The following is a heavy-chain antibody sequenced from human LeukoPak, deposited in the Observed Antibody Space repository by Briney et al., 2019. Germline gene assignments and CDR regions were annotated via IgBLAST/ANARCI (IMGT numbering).Heavy chain of an antibody. V-gene: IGHV1-18*01. Sequence: GASVKVSCKASGYTFTGYGISWVRQAPGQGLEWMGWISAYNGNTNYAQKLQGRVTMTTDTSTSTAYMELRSLRSDDTAVYYCARVHYDILTGYLEGRFDDYWGQGTLVTVSS. CDR3: ARVHYDILTGYLEGRFDDY. D-gene: IGHD3-9*01. J-gene: IGHJ4*02. CDR1: GYTFTGYG. CDR2: ISAYNGNT.